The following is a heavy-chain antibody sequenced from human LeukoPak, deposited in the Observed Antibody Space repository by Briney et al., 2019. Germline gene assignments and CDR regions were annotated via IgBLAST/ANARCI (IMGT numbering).Heavy chain of an antibody. Sequence: GRSLRLSCAASGFTFSSHYMNWVRQAPGKGLEWVSSITSSSSDIFYADSVKGRFTISRDNAKNSLYLKMNSLRVEDTAVYYCAAALAIAVGGTTPGDYWGQGTLVTVSS. J-gene: IGHJ4*02. D-gene: IGHD6-19*01. V-gene: IGHV3-21*06. CDR1: GFTFSSHY. CDR3: AAALAIAVGGTTPGDY. CDR2: ITSSSSDI.